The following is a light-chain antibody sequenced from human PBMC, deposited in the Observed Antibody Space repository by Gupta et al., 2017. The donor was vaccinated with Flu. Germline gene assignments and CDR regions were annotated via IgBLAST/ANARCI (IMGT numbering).Light chain of an antibody. Sequence: APGQTARITCGGNNIGSKSVHWYQRKPGQAPVLVVYDASDRPSGIPERFSGSNSGNTATLTISRVEAGDEADYYCQVWDSSSDHPVFGGGTKLTVL. CDR2: DAS. CDR1: NIGSKS. J-gene: IGLJ3*02. CDR3: QVWDSSSDHPV. V-gene: IGLV3-21*02.